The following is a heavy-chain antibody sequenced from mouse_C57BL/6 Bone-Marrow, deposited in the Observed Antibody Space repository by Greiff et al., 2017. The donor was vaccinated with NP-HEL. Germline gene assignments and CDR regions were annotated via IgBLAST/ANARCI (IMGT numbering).Heavy chain of an antibody. D-gene: IGHD2-1*01. CDR1: GFTFSSYA. CDR3: ARDLLWYPYYFDY. V-gene: IGHV5-4*01. J-gene: IGHJ2*01. Sequence: EVKLMESGGGLVKPGGSLKLSCAASGFTFSSYAMSWVRQTPEKRLEWVATISDGGSYTYYPDNVKGRFTISRDNAKNNLYLQMSHLKSEDTAMYYCARDLLWYPYYFDYWGQGTTLTVSS. CDR2: ISDGGSYT.